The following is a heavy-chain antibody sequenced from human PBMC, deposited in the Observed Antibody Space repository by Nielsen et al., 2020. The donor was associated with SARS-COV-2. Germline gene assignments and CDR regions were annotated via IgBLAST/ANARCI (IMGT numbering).Heavy chain of an antibody. D-gene: IGHD3-3*01. Sequence: SETLSLTCAVYGGSSSDDYWSWIRQPPGKGLEWIGYIYYSGSTYYNPSLKSRVTISVDTSKNQFSLKLSSVTATDTALYYCARERVGGITIFGVVTRYGMDVWGQGTTVTVSS. CDR1: GGSSSDDY. CDR2: IYYSGST. CDR3: ARERVGGITIFGVVTRYGMDV. J-gene: IGHJ6*02. V-gene: IGHV4-30-4*01.